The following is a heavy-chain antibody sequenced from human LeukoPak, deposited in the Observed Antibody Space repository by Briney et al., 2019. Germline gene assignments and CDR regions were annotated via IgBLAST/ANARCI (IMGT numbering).Heavy chain of an antibody. D-gene: IGHD5-24*01. V-gene: IGHV4-59*08. J-gene: IGHJ4*02. CDR1: GASISDYY. Sequence: PSETLSLTCSVSGASISDYYWSWLRQSPGKGLEWIGYFYFSGTSTFNPSLHSRVTMSVDPSKNQFSLKLTSVTAADPAVYYCVRHVTTGFNLFEYWGQGTLVTVSS. CDR3: VRHVTTGFNLFEY. CDR2: FYFSGTS.